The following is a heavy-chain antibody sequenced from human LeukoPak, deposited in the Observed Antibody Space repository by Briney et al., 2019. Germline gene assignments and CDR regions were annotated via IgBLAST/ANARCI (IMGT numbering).Heavy chain of an antibody. Sequence: SVKVSCKASGGTFSSYAISWVRQAPGQGLEWMGGIIPIFGTANYAQKFQGRVTITADESTSTAYMELSSLRSEDTAVYYCARGGYCSSTRCYIGYWGQGTLVTVSS. J-gene: IGHJ4*02. CDR3: ARGGYCSSTRCYIGY. V-gene: IGHV1-69*13. CDR2: IIPIFGTA. CDR1: GGTFSSYA. D-gene: IGHD2-2*02.